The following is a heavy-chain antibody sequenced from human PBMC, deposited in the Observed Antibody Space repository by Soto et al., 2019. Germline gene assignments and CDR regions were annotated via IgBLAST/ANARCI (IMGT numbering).Heavy chain of an antibody. V-gene: IGHV3-74*01. CDR1: GFTFSSYW. Sequence: GGSLRLSRAASGFTFSSYWMHWVRQAPGKGLVWVSRINGDGSRTTYADPVKGRFTISRDNANNTLHLQLSSLRAEDTGVYYCARDPRFLEYNNLAPRSYGMDVWGQGTTVTVS. CDR2: INGDGSRT. J-gene: IGHJ6*02. CDR3: ARDPRFLEYNNLAPRSYGMDV. D-gene: IGHD3-3*01.